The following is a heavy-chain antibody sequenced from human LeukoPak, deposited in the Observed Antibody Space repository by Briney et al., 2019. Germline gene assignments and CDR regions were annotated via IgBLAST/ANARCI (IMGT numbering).Heavy chain of an antibody. V-gene: IGHV4-59*01. D-gene: IGHD6-19*01. Sequence: SETLSLTCTVSGGSISSYYWSWIRQPPGKGLEWIGYIYYSGSTNYNPSLKSRVTISVDTSKNQFSLKLSSVTAADTAVYHCATLGPSSDLSDYWGQGTLVTVSS. CDR3: ATLGPSSDLSDY. CDR2: IYYSGST. CDR1: GGSISSYY. J-gene: IGHJ4*02.